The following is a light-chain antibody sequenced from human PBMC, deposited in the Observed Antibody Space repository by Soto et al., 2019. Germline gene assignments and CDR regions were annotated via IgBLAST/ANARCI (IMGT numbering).Light chain of an antibody. J-gene: IGKJ5*01. CDR2: GAS. V-gene: IGKV3-20*01. CDR1: QSVTTSY. CDR3: QQYCSSPPIT. Sequence: EIVLTQSPGTLSLSPGERATLSCRASQSVTTSYLAWYQQKPGQAPRLLIQGASSRATGIPDRFSGSGSGTDFTLTISRLEPEEFAVYYCQQYCSSPPITFGQGTRLEIK.